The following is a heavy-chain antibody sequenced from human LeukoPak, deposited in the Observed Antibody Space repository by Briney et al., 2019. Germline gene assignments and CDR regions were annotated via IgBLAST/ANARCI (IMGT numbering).Heavy chain of an antibody. CDR2: MNPNSGNT. CDR3: ARLYCSSTSCYFSRYHNWFDP. J-gene: IGHJ5*02. V-gene: IGHV1-8*01. D-gene: IGHD2-2*01. Sequence: ASVKVSCKASGYTFTSYDINWVRQATGQGLEWMGWMNPNSGNTGYAQKFQCRVTMTRNTSISTAYMELSSLRSEDTAVYYCARLYCSSTSCYFSRYHNWFDPWGQGTLVTVSS. CDR1: GYTFTSYD.